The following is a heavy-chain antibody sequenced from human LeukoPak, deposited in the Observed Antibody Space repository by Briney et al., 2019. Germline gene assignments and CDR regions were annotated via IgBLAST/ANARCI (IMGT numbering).Heavy chain of an antibody. CDR2: ISSSGATS. V-gene: IGHV3-23*01. D-gene: IGHD3-3*01. Sequence: GGSLRLSCAASGFTFSTYSMSWVRQAPGKGLEWVSSISSSGATSYYADSVKGRFTISRDNSKNTLFLQMNSLRAGDTAIYYCAKSRTIFGMVIPYFDFWGQGALVTVSS. CDR1: GFTFSTYS. J-gene: IGHJ4*02. CDR3: AKSRTIFGMVIPYFDF.